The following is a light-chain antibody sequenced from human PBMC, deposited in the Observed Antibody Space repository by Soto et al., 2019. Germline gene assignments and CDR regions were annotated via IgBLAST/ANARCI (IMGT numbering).Light chain of an antibody. V-gene: IGKV3-15*01. J-gene: IGKJ2*01. Sequence: EIVMTQSPASLSVSPGESVTLSCRASQGVATTLAWYRQQPGQAPRLLIYNAYIRASGVPARFSGSGSGTEFTLTISSLQSEDFATYYCQQSSSIPRTFGQGTKLEIK. CDR2: NAY. CDR1: QGVATT. CDR3: QQSSSIPRT.